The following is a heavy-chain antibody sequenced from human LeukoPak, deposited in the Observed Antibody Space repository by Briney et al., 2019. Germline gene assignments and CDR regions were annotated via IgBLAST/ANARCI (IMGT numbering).Heavy chain of an antibody. CDR3: AREGYYGSGSPPSLYFDY. V-gene: IGHV3-30-3*01. CDR1: GFTFSSYA. Sequence: GGSLRLSCAASGFTFSSYAMHWVRQAPGKGLEWVAVTSSDLNVKLYADSVKGRFTISRDNSRSTLYLQMNSLRPEDTAIYYCAREGYYGSGSPPSLYFDYWGPGNPGHRLL. D-gene: IGHD3-10*01. CDR2: TSSDLNVK. J-gene: IGHJ4*02.